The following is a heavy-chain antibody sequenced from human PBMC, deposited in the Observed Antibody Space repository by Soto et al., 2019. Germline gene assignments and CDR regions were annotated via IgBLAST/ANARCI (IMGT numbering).Heavy chain of an antibody. CDR1: GGTFSSYA. CDR2: IIPVFGTG. V-gene: IGHV1-69*06. D-gene: IGHD5-18*01. J-gene: IGHJ4*02. Sequence: QVQLVQSGAEVKKPGSSVKVSCKASGGTFSSYAISWVRQAPGQGLEWMGGIIPVFGTGIYAQKFQGRVTITADKSTNTAYMALSSLRSEDTAVYFSARVGVTGGYTYGLDYWGQGTQVTVSS. CDR3: ARVGVTGGYTYGLDY.